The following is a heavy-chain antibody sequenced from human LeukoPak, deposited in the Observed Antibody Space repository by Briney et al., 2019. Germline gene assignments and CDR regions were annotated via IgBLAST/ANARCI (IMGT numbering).Heavy chain of an antibody. D-gene: IGHD2-2*01. CDR2: IFYSGST. CDR1: GGSISSYY. J-gene: IGHJ5*02. V-gene: IGHV4-59*08. Sequence: PSETLSLTCTVSGGSISSYYWSWIRQSPGKGLEWIGYIFYSGSTNYNPSLKSRVTISVDTSKNQFSLKLSSVTAADTAVYYCGRHPSAMTGFDPWGQGTLVTVSS. CDR3: GRHPSAMTGFDP.